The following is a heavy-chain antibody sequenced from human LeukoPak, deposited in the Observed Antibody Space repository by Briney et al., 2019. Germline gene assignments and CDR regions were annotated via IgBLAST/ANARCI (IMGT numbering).Heavy chain of an antibody. CDR3: TTAQDSGSDRSDY. Sequence: GSLRLSCAASGFILSNAWVRWVRQAPGKGLEWVGRIKSKTDGGTADYAAPVKGRFAITRDDSKNTLYLQMNSLKTEDTAVYYCTTAQDSGSDRSDYWGQGTLVTVSS. D-gene: IGHD5-12*01. V-gene: IGHV3-15*01. J-gene: IGHJ4*02. CDR1: GFILSNAW. CDR2: IKSKTDGGTA.